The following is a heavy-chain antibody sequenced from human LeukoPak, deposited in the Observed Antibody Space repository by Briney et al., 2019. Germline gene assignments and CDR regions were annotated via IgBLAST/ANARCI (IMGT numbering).Heavy chain of an antibody. CDR3: AKSRYSSGWDYFDY. D-gene: IGHD6-19*01. J-gene: IGHJ4*02. CDR1: GFTFSIYA. V-gene: IGHV3-23*01. Sequence: PGGSLRLSCAPPGFTFSIYAMSWVRQPPGKGLEWVPTISGSGGDAYYADSVKGRFSISRDNSKNTLYLQMNSLRAEDTAVYYCAKSRYSSGWDYFDYCGQGTLVTVSS. CDR2: ISGSGGDA.